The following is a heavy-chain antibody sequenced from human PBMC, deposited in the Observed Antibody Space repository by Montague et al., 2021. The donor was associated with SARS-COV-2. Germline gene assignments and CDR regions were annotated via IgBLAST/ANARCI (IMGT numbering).Heavy chain of an antibody. CDR1: GDSVSRSY. V-gene: IGHV4-59*08. Sequence: SETLSLTCTVAGDSVSRSYWNWIRQSPGKGLEWIGNIYYYGSVNYNPSLKSRLSISLDTSKVQLSLTLTSVTAADTATYYCARQITMVREPFDSWGQGTLVLVSS. J-gene: IGHJ4*02. CDR2: IYYYGSV. D-gene: IGHD3-10*01. CDR3: ARQITMVREPFDS.